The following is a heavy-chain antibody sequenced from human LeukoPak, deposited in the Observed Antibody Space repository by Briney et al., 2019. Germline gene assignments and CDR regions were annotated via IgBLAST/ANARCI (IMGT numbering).Heavy chain of an antibody. CDR1: GYTFTNYD. J-gene: IGHJ4*02. CDR3: ARAYRSTWYDYDY. Sequence: ASVKVSCKASGYTFTNYDINWVRQATGQGLEWMGWMNPNSGNTGFAQKFQGRVTITRNTSKNTAYMELSSLRSEDTAVYYCARAYRSTWYDYDYWGQGTLVTVSS. V-gene: IGHV1-8*03. D-gene: IGHD6-13*01. CDR2: MNPNSGNT.